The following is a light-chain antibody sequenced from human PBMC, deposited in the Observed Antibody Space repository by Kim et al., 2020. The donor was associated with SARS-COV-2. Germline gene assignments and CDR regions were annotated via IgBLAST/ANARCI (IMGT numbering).Light chain of an antibody. Sequence: RATINYKSSQSVFNSLNNHTYLAWYQQKPGQPPKLLIHWASTRQSGVPDRFSGSGSETDFTLTISSLQSEDVAVYFCQQFYNTWTFGQRTKVDIK. J-gene: IGKJ1*01. V-gene: IGKV4-1*01. CDR2: WAS. CDR1: QSVFNSLNNHTY. CDR3: QQFYNTWT.